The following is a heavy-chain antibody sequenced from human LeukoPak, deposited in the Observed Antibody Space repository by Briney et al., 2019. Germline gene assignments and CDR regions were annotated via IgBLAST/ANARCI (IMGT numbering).Heavy chain of an antibody. CDR3: AKEHREVRGYSGYDWSAPGYYFDY. Sequence: PGGSLRLSCAASGFTFSSYAMSWVRQAPGKGLEWVSAISGSGGSTYYADSVKGRFTISRDNSKNTLYLQMNSLRAEDTAVYYCAKEHREVRGYSGYDWSAPGYYFDYWGQGTLVTVSS. CDR1: GFTFSSYA. V-gene: IGHV3-23*01. D-gene: IGHD5-12*01. J-gene: IGHJ4*02. CDR2: ISGSGGST.